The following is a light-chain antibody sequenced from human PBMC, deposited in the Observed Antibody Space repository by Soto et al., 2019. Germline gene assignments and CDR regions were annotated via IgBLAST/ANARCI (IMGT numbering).Light chain of an antibody. CDR3: QQRSNWPPIT. CDR1: QSVHNF. CDR2: GAS. V-gene: IGKV3-11*01. Sequence: EVVLTQFPATLSLSPGDRAALSCKASQSVHNFLAWYQQRPGQAPRLLIYGASNRAAGIPDRFSGSGSGTDFTLTINSLEPEDFAVYCCQQRSNWPPITFGQGTRLDIK. J-gene: IGKJ5*01.